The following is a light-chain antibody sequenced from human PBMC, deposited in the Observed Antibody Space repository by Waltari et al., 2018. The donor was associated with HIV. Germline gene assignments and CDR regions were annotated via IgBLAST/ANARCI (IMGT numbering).Light chain of an antibody. CDR1: QSVSNN. J-gene: IGKJ1*01. CDR3: QQYNEWPRT. Sequence: EIVMTQSPATLSVSPGERATLSCRASQSVSNNLAWYPQKPGQAPRLVIYGPSTRATGTPARFSASGSGTEFTLTISSLQSEDFAIYYCQQYNEWPRTFGQGTKVEIK. CDR2: GPS. V-gene: IGKV3-15*01.